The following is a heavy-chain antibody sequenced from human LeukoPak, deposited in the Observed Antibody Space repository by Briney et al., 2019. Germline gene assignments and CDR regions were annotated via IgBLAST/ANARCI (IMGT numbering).Heavy chain of an antibody. V-gene: IGHV4-59*11. D-gene: IGHD3-22*01. CDR1: GGSISSHY. J-gene: IGHJ6*03. Sequence: SETLSLTCTVSGGSISSHYWSWIRQPPGKGLEWIGYIYYSGSTNYNPSLKSRVTVSVDTSKNQFSLKLSSVTAADAAVYYCAREGVVVITNYYYYYMDVWGKGTTVTVSS. CDR3: AREGVVVITNYYYYYMDV. CDR2: IYYSGST.